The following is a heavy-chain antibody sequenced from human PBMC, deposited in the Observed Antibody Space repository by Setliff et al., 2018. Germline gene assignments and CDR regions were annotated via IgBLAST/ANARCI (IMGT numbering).Heavy chain of an antibody. CDR3: ARGTDYHGSGSYWAKDV. CDR1: GYTFTGHY. D-gene: IGHD3-10*01. Sequence: WASVKVSCKASGYTFTGHYMHWVRQAPGQGLEWMGWINPRTGVTNYAQKFKGRVTMTRDTSITTVYMDLSSLKSDDTAVYYCARGTDYHGSGSYWAKDVWGKGTTVTVSS. CDR2: INPRTGVT. J-gene: IGHJ6*04. V-gene: IGHV1-2*02.